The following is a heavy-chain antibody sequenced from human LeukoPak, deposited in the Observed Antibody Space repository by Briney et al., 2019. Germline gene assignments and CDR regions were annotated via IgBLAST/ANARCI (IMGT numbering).Heavy chain of an antibody. CDR2: ISAYNGNT. V-gene: IGHV1-18*04. Sequence: ASVKVSCKASGYTFTGYYMHWVRQAPGQGLEWMGWISAYNGNTNYAQKLQGRVTMTTDTSTSTAYMELRSLRSDDTAVYYCASPSPVLLWFGELSWTYGMDVWGQGTTVTVSS. CDR1: GYTFTGYY. D-gene: IGHD3-10*01. CDR3: ASPSPVLLWFGELSWTYGMDV. J-gene: IGHJ6*02.